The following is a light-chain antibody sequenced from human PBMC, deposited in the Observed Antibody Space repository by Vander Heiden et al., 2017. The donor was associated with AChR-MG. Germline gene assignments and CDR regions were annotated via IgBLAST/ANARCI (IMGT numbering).Light chain of an antibody. V-gene: IGKV3D-20*01. Sequence: EIVLTQSPDTLSLSPGERATLSCGASQIVHSNYLAWYQHKPGRAPRLLISDGSSRALGVPDRFSGGGSGTDFTLTISRLEPEDFAVYYCQQDNYSPITFGQGTKVEVK. CDR2: DGS. CDR3: QQDNYSPIT. CDR1: QIVHSNY. J-gene: IGKJ1*01.